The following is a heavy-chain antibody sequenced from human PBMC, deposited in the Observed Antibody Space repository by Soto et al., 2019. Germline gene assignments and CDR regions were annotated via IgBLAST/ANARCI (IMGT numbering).Heavy chain of an antibody. Sequence: QVQLVQSGAEVKKPESSVKVSCKAPGGTFSTYAISWVRQAPGQGLEWMGGIIPMFGTANYAQRFQDRVTLTADESTNTVYMELSSLRSEDTAVYFCASGRALWLRRINNGYSGWGQGTLVTVSS. V-gene: IGHV1-69*12. D-gene: IGHD5-12*01. J-gene: IGHJ4*02. CDR1: GGTFSTYA. CDR3: ASGRALWLRRINNGYSG. CDR2: IIPMFGTA.